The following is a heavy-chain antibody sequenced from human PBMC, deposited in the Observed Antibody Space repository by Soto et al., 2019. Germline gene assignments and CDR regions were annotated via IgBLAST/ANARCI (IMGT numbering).Heavy chain of an antibody. CDR2: ITRSSSYI. CDR3: ARDDGWLILDY. D-gene: IGHD6-19*01. CDR1: GFAFNTYS. J-gene: IGHJ4*02. V-gene: IGHV3-21*06. Sequence: EVQLVESGGGPVKPGGSLRLSCAASGFAFNTYSMNWVRQAPGKGLEWVAFITRSSSYIYYADSVRGRFTLSRDNAKNSLYLQMNSLRAEDTAICYCARDDGWLILDYWGQGTLVTVSS.